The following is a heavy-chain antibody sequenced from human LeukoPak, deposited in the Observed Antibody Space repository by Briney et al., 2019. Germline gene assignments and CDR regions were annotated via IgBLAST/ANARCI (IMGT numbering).Heavy chain of an antibody. CDR2: INRSGST. V-gene: IGHV4-34*01. CDR3: ARGQGNGPYYFDY. D-gene: IGHD2-8*01. Sequence: SETLSLTCAVYGGSFSGYYWSWIRQPPGKGLEWIGEINRSGSTNYNPSLKSRVTISVDTSKNQFSLKLSSVTAADTAVYYCARGQGNGPYYFDYWGQGTLVTVSS. J-gene: IGHJ4*02. CDR1: GGSFSGYY.